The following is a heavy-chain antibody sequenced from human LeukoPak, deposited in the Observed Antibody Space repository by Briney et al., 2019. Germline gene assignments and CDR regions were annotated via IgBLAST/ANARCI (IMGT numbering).Heavy chain of an antibody. CDR3: SRGYSTRHFPFDS. Sequence: GGSLRLSCAASGFTFNGYAMSWVRQAPGKGLEWVAGVNSNGRSAGYAASVRGRFTISRDNAKNSLYLEMDSLRLDDTAFYYCSRGYSTRHFPFDSWGQGTLVTVSS. CDR1: GFTFNGYA. J-gene: IGHJ4*02. CDR2: VNSNGRSA. V-gene: IGHV3-20*04. D-gene: IGHD6-13*01.